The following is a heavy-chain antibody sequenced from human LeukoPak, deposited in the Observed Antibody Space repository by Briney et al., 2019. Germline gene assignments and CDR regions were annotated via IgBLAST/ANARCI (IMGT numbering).Heavy chain of an antibody. CDR1: GFTFGKYW. Sequence: GGSLRLSCVASGFTFGKYWMSWVRQAPGKGLEWVAVISYDGSNKYYADSVKGRFTISRDNSKNTLYLQMNSLRAEDTAVYYCARDPGGDTAMVDYFDYWGQGTLVTVSS. CDR3: ARDPGGDTAMVDYFDY. CDR2: ISYDGSNK. V-gene: IGHV3-30-3*01. J-gene: IGHJ4*02. D-gene: IGHD5-18*01.